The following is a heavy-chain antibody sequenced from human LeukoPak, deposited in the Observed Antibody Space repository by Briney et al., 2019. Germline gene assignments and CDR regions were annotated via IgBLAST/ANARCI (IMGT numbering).Heavy chain of an antibody. D-gene: IGHD3-10*01. CDR2: VYYSGST. Sequence: PSETLSLTCTVSGGSVSSGSYYWSWIRQPPGKGLEWIGYVYYSGSTNYNPSLKSRVTVSVDTSKNQFSLKLSSVTAADTAVCYCARVPSGVRGIIIDYWGQGTLVTVSS. CDR1: GGSVSSGSYY. V-gene: IGHV4-61*01. CDR3: ARVPSGVRGIIIDY. J-gene: IGHJ4*02.